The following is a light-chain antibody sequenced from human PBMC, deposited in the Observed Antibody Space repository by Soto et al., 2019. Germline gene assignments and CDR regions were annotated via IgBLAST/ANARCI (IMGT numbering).Light chain of an antibody. Sequence: IVRTQYAATLSVSRGARCTRSCVASQIVSSNLAWYQQKPGQAARLLIYGASTRATGITARFSGSGSGTEFTLTITSLQSEDFAVYYCQQYNNWPITFGPVTRLEIK. CDR1: QIVSSN. V-gene: IGKV3-15*01. CDR2: GAS. J-gene: IGKJ5*01. CDR3: QQYNNWPIT.